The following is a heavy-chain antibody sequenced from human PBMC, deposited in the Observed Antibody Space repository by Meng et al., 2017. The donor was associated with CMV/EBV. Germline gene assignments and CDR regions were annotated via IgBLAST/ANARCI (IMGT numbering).Heavy chain of an antibody. D-gene: IGHD2-2*01. J-gene: IGHJ5*02. V-gene: IGHV4-4*07. Sequence: QGHLRGLGPGLLRLWETLPLTCTCVCGSISSHYWSWIRQPDGKGLEWIGRIYTSGSTNYNPSLKSRVTMSVDTSKNQFSLKLSSVTAAETAVYYCARDLMNCSSTSCANWFDPWGQGTLVTVSS. CDR1: CGSISSHY. CDR3: ARDLMNCSSTSCANWFDP. CDR2: IYTSGST.